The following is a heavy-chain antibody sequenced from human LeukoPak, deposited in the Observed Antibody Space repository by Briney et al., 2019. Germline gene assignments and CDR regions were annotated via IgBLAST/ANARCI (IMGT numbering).Heavy chain of an antibody. CDR3: AGHRGFDP. V-gene: IGHV4-59*08. CDR1: GGSISSYY. Sequence: SETLSLICTVSGGSISSYYWSWIRQPPGKGLEWIGYIYYSGSTNYNPSLKSRVTISVDTSKNQFSLKLSSVTAADTAVYYCAGHRGFDPWGQGTLVTVSS. D-gene: IGHD3-10*01. J-gene: IGHJ5*02. CDR2: IYYSGST.